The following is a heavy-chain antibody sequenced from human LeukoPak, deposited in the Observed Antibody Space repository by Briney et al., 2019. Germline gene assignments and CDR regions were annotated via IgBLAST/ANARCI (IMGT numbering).Heavy chain of an antibody. V-gene: IGHV4-59*01. Sequence: PSETLSLTCTVSGGSISSYYWSWIRQPPGKGLEWIGYIYYSGSTNYNPSLKSRVTISVDTPKNQFSLKLSSVTAADTAVYYCARARQWFDYWGQGTLVTVSS. CDR2: IYYSGST. CDR1: GGSISSYY. J-gene: IGHJ5*01. CDR3: ARARQWFDY.